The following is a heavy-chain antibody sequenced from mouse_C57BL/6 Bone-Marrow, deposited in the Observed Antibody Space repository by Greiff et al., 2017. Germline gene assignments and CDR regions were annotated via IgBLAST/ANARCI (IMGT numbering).Heavy chain of an antibody. J-gene: IGHJ2*01. CDR2: IRNKANGYTT. CDR3: ARWGNPDYYGSSPVYFDY. CDR1: GFTFTDYY. Sequence: EVNVVESGGGLVQPGGSLSLSCAASGFTFTDYYMSWVRQPPGKALEWLGFIRNKANGYTTEYSASVKGRFTISRDNSQSILYLQMNALRAEDSATYYWARWGNPDYYGSSPVYFDYWGQGTTLTVSS. V-gene: IGHV7-3*01. D-gene: IGHD1-1*01.